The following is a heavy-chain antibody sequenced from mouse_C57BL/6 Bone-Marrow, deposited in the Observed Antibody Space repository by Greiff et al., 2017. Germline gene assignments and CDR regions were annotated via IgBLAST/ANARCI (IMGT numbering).Heavy chain of an antibody. CDR3: ARSGGLRQWFAY. Sequence: VQLQQPGAELVKPGASVKLSCKASGYTFTSYWMHWVKQRPGQGLEWIGMIHPNSGSTNYNEKFKSKATLTVDKSSSTAYMQLSSLTSEDSAVYYCARSGGLRQWFAYWGQGTLVTVSA. CDR1: GYTFTSYW. J-gene: IGHJ3*01. D-gene: IGHD2-4*01. CDR2: IHPNSGST. V-gene: IGHV1-64*01.